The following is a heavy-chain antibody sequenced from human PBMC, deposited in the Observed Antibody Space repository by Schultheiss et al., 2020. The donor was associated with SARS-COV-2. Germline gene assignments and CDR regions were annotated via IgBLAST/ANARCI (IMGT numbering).Heavy chain of an antibody. CDR3: ARDDSSSWYSSSIYYYYGMDV. CDR1: GFTFGTYN. V-gene: IGHV3-21*01. CDR2: IRSSGRDI. D-gene: IGHD6-13*01. Sequence: GGSLRLSCAASGFTFGTYNMHWVRQAPGKGLEFVASIRSSGRDIYYADSMQGRYTVSRDNANNSLYLQMNSLRAEDTAVYYCARDDSSSWYSSSIYYYYGMDVLCQGTTVTVAS. J-gene: IGHJ6*02.